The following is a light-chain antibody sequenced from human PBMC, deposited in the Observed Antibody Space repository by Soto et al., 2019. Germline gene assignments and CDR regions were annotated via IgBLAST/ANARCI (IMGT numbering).Light chain of an antibody. CDR1: QSISNW. CDR2: AAS. V-gene: IGKV1-5*01. CDR3: QQYGTYLWT. Sequence: DIQMTQSPSTLSASVGDRVTITCRASQSISNWLAWYQQKPGKAPKLLIYAASTLQSGVPSRFSGSGSGTDFTLTISSLQPDDFATYYCQQYGTYLWTFGQGTKVDIK. J-gene: IGKJ1*01.